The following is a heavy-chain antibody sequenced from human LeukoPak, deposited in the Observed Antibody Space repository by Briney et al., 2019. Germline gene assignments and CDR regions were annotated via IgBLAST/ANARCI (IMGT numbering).Heavy chain of an antibody. V-gene: IGHV4-4*07. Sequence: PSETLSLTCTVSGVSISSYYWSWVRQPAGKGLEWVGRIYTSGSTNYNPSLKSRVTMSVDTSKNQFSLKLSSVTAADTAVYYCARVTTSTPGDYYYYYMDVWGKGTTVTVSS. CDR1: GVSISSYY. CDR3: ARVTTSTPGDYYYYYMDV. CDR2: IYTSGST. D-gene: IGHD4-11*01. J-gene: IGHJ6*03.